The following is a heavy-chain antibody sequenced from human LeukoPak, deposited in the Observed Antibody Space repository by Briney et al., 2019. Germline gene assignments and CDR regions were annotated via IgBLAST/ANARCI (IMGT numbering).Heavy chain of an antibody. CDR1: GFTFSSYA. D-gene: IGHD5-12*01. Sequence: GGSLRLSCAASGFTFSSYAMHWVRQAPGKGLEWVAVISYDGSNKYYAGSVKGRFTISRDNSKNTLYLQMNSLRAEDTAVYYCARDLFDRYSGYNYWGQGTLVTVSS. CDR3: ARDLFDRYSGYNY. CDR2: ISYDGSNK. J-gene: IGHJ4*02. V-gene: IGHV3-30*04.